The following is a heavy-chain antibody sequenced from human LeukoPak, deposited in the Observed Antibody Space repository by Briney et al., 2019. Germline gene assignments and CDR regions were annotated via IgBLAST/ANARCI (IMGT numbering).Heavy chain of an antibody. CDR3: ARDLVRDDILTGYYIPYSSFDY. CDR2: FDPEDGET. CDR1: GYTLTELS. D-gene: IGHD3-9*01. V-gene: IGHV1-24*01. Sequence: ASVKVSCKVSGYTLTELSMHWVRQAPGKGLEWMGGFDPEDGETIYAQKFQGRVTITADKSTSTAYMELSSLRSENTAVYYCARDLVRDDILTGYYIPYSSFDYWGQGTLVTVSS. J-gene: IGHJ4*02.